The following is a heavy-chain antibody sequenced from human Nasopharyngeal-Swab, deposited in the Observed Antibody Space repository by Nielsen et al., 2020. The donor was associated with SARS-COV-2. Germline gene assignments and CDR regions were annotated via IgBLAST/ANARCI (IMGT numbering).Heavy chain of an antibody. D-gene: IGHD3-16*02. Sequence: ASVKVSCKASGYTFTSYAISWVRQAPGQGLEWMGWISAYKGKTNYAQKLQGRVTMTTDTSTSTAYMELRSLRSDDTAVYYCARALDYVWGSYRHNWFDPWGQGTLVTVSS. J-gene: IGHJ5*02. CDR2: ISAYKGKT. CDR3: ARALDYVWGSYRHNWFDP. CDR1: GYTFTSYA. V-gene: IGHV1-18*01.